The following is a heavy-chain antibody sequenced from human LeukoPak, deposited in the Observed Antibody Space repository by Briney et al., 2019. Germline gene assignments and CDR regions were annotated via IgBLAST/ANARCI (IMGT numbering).Heavy chain of an antibody. CDR3: AREDYGDYWFDP. D-gene: IGHD4-17*01. V-gene: IGHV1-8*01. J-gene: IGHJ5*02. CDR1: GYTFTSYD. Sequence: ASVKVSCKASGYTFTSYDINWVRQATGQGLEWMGWMNPNSGNTGYAQKFQGRVTMTRNTSISTDYMELSSLRSDDTAVYYCAREDYGDYWFDPWGQGTLVTVSS. CDR2: MNPNSGNT.